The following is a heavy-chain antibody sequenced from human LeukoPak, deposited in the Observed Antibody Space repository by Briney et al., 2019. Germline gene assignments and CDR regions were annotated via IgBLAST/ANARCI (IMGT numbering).Heavy chain of an antibody. CDR2: IYYSGST. J-gene: IGHJ4*02. D-gene: IGHD3-22*01. Sequence: SETLSLTCTVSGGSISSGDYYWSWIRQHPGKGLEWIGYIYYSGSTYYNPSLKSRVTISVDTSKNQFSLKLSSVTAADTAVYYCARESPTQYYYDSSGYYSDWGQGTLVTVSS. CDR3: ARESPTQYYYDSSGYYSD. CDR1: GGSISSGDYY. V-gene: IGHV4-31*03.